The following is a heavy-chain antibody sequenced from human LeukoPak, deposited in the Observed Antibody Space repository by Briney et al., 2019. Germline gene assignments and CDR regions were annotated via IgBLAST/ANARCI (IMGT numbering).Heavy chain of an antibody. Sequence: GGSLRLSCAASGFTVSSNYMSWVRLAPGKGLEWVGRIKSKPNGGTTDYVAPVEGRFTISRDDSKNTLYLQMNSLRAEDTAVYYCAKGGIGRQPFDPWGQGTLVTVSS. D-gene: IGHD6-13*01. V-gene: IGHV3-15*01. J-gene: IGHJ5*02. CDR1: GFTVSSNY. CDR2: IKSKPNGGTT. CDR3: AKGGIGRQPFDP.